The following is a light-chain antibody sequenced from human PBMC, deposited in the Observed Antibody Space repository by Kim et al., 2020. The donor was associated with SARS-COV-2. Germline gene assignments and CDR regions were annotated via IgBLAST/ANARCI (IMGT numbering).Light chain of an antibody. V-gene: IGKV1-27*01. Sequence: ASGGDRVTITWRARQEIAKSLALYQQKPGTVPKLLIYAASTLQSGVPSRFSGSGSGTEFTLTIGSLQTEDVATYYCQKYNTAPWTFGPGTKVDIK. CDR2: AAS. J-gene: IGKJ1*01. CDR3: QKYNTAPWT. CDR1: QEIAKS.